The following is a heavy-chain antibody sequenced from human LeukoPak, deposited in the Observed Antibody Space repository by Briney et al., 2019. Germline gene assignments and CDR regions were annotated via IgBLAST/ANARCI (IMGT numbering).Heavy chain of an antibody. CDR2: IYYSGST. Sequence: SETLPLTCTVSGGSVSSGSYYWTWIRQPPGKGLEWIGYIYYSGSTNYNPSLKSRVTILVDTSKNQFSLKLSSVTAADTAVYYCARGMKWNLPQFDLWGQGTMVTVSS. CDR1: GGSVSSGSYY. V-gene: IGHV4-61*01. J-gene: IGHJ3*01. CDR3: ARGMKWNLPQFDL. D-gene: IGHD1-26*01.